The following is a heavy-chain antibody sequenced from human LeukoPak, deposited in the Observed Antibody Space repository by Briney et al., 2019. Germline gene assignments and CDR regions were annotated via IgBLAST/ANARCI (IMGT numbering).Heavy chain of an antibody. Sequence: SETLSLTCAVSSGSISSSNWWSWVRQPPGKGLEWIGEIYHSGSTNYNPSLKSRVTISVDKSKNQFSLKLSSVTAADTAVYYCASRTVYDFWSGYLVYWGQGTLVTVSS. CDR2: IYHSGST. CDR1: SGSISSSNW. CDR3: ASRTVYDFWSGYLVY. J-gene: IGHJ4*02. D-gene: IGHD3-3*01. V-gene: IGHV4-4*02.